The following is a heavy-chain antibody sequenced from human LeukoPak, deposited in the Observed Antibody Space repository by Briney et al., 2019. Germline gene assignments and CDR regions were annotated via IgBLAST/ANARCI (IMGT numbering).Heavy chain of an antibody. V-gene: IGHV4-59*01. CDR2: TYYSGST. CDR1: GGSISSYY. D-gene: IGHD3-9*01. J-gene: IGHJ6*03. Sequence: SGTLSLTCTVSGGSISSYYWSWIRQPPGEGLEWIGYTYYSGSTNYNPSLKGRVTISVDTSKNQFSLKLSSVTAADTAVYYCARVGYDILTGYSYYYYYMDVWGKGTTVTISS. CDR3: ARVGYDILTGYSYYYYYMDV.